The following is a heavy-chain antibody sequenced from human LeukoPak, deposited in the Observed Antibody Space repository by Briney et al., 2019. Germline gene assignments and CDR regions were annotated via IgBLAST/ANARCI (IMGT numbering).Heavy chain of an antibody. J-gene: IGHJ4*02. V-gene: IGHV3-30-3*02. Sequence: GGSVRLSCTASGFTFSSYAMHWVRQAPGKGLEWVAVISYDGSNKYYADSVKGRFTISRDNSKNTLYLQMNSLRAEDTAVYYCAQWVWQGYFDYWGQGTLVTVSS. CDR2: ISYDGSNK. D-gene: IGHD1-26*01. CDR3: AQWVWQGYFDY. CDR1: GFTFSSYA.